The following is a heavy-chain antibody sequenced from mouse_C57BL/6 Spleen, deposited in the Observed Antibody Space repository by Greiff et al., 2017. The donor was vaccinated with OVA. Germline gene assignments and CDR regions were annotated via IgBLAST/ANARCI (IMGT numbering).Heavy chain of an antibody. J-gene: IGHJ4*01. D-gene: IGHD2-10*02. V-gene: IGHV1-42*01. CDR2: INPSTGGT. CDR3: ARTYGNYAMDY. Sequence: VQLKQSGPELVKPGASVKISCKASGYSFTGYYMNWVKQSPEKSLEWIGEINPSTGGTTYNQKFKAKATLTVDKSSSTAYMQLKRLTSEDSAVYYCARTYGNYAMDYWGQGTSVTVSS. CDR1: GYSFTGYY.